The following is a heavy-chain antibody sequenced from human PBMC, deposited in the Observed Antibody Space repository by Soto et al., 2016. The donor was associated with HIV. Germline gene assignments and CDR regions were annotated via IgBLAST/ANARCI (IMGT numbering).Heavy chain of an antibody. J-gene: IGHJ6*03. V-gene: IGHV4-31*03. CDR2: IYYSGST. Sequence: QVQLQESGPGLVKPSQTLSLTCTVSGGSISSGGYYWSWIRQHPQKGLEWIGNIYYSGSTYYNPSLKSRITISVDPSKNQFSLKLTSVTAADTAVYYCARAPGIVVVEDRKDSKYYYMDVWGKGTTVTVSS. CDR1: GGSISSGGYY. CDR3: ARAPGIVVVEDRKDSKYYYMDV. D-gene: IGHD2-15*01.